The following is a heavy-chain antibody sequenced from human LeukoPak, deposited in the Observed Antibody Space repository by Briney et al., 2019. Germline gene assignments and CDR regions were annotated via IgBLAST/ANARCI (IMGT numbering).Heavy chain of an antibody. Sequence: GGSLRLSCAASGLTFTTYGMNWVRQAPGKGLEWVSGVTPSGDPTYYADSVEGRFIISRDNSKNTMYLQMNSLRAEDTAVYYCARDPGGRTYYYDSNGAFDIWGQGTMVTVSS. J-gene: IGHJ3*02. CDR2: VTPSGDPT. D-gene: IGHD3-22*01. V-gene: IGHV3-23*01. CDR1: GLTFTTYG. CDR3: ARDPGGRTYYYDSNGAFDI.